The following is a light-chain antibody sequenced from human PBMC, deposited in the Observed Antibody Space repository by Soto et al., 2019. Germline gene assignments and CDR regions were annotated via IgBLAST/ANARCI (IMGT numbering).Light chain of an antibody. CDR3: QSYDSSLSGYV. CDR1: SSNIGAGYD. Sequence: QSVLTQPPSVSGAPGQRVTISCTGSSSNIGAGYDVHWYQHLPGTAPKLLIYGNNDRPSGVPDRFSGSKSGTSVSLAITGLQAEYEADYYCQSYDSSLSGYVFGTGTKLTVL. CDR2: GNN. V-gene: IGLV1-40*01. J-gene: IGLJ1*01.